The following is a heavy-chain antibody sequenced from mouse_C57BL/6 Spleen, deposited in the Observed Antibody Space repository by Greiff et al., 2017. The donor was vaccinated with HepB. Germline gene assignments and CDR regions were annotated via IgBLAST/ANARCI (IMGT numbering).Heavy chain of an antibody. CDR2: IYPGDGDT. J-gene: IGHJ1*03. D-gene: IGHD2-3*01. CDR1: GYAFSSSW. V-gene: IGHV1-82*01. CDR3: ARPSDGYYWYFDV. Sequence: VQLQQSGPELVKPGASVKISCKASGYAFSSSWMNWVKQRPGKGLEWIGRIYPGDGDTNYNGKLKGKATLTADKSSSTAYMQLSSLTSEDSAVYFCARPSDGYYWYFDVWGTGTTVTVSS.